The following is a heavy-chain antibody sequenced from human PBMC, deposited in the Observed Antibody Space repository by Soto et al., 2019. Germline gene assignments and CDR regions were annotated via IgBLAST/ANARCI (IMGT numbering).Heavy chain of an antibody. CDR1: GGSFSGYY. D-gene: IGHD4-17*01. J-gene: IGHJ4*02. Sequence: GSLRLSCAVYGGSFSGYYWSWIRQPPGKGLEWIGEINHSGSTNYNPSLKSRVTISVDTSKNQFSLKLSSVTAADTAVYYCASVMTTVTTFDYWGQGTLVTVSS. CDR3: ASVMTTVTTFDY. V-gene: IGHV4-34*01. CDR2: INHSGST.